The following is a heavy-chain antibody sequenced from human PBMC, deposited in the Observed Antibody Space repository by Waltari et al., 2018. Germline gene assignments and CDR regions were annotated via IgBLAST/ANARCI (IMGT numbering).Heavy chain of an antibody. CDR2: IGHDGSLK. Sequence: QVQLEESGGGVVQPGRSLRLSCAAPGFYFSSYGMHWVRQAPGKGLEWVAVIGHDGSLKYYADSVRGRFTISRDNSKNTLLLEMNSLRGEDTAVYYCAKENNDLLCDSWGQGTQVTVSS. J-gene: IGHJ5*01. CDR3: AKENNDLLCDS. V-gene: IGHV3-30*18. D-gene: IGHD2-15*01. CDR1: GFYFSSYG.